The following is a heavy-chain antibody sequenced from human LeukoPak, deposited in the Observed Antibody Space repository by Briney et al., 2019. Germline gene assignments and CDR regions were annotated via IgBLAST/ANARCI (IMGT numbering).Heavy chain of an antibody. CDR1: GFTFGSHG. CDR2: IFGSGGSP. Sequence: GGSLRLSCEASGFTFGSHGMYWVRQAPGKGLEWVAGIFGSGGSPHYADPVKGRFTISRDNPRNTVYLQINSLRAEDTAVYYCGKTTVGYSSGQKPAWPVDYWGQGTLVTVSS. V-gene: IGHV3-23*01. D-gene: IGHD5-18*01. J-gene: IGHJ4*02. CDR3: GKTTVGYSSGQKPAWPVDY.